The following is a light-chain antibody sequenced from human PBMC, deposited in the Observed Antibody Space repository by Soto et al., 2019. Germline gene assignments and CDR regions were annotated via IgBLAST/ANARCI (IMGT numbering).Light chain of an antibody. CDR1: QSLVYSDGNIY. CDR2: KVS. V-gene: IGKV2-30*01. J-gene: IGKJ1*01. CDR3: MQGTHSPT. Sequence: DVVMTQSPLSLPVTLGQPASISCRSSQSLVYSDGNIYLSWFHHRPGQSTRRLFYKVSNRESGVPDRFSGSGSGTEFTLRISTVEAEDVRVYYCMQGTHSPTFGQGTKVEIK.